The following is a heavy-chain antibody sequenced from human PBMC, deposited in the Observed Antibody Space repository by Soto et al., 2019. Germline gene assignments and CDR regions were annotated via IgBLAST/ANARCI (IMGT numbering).Heavy chain of an antibody. CDR2: ISYDGSNK. J-gene: IGHJ4*02. CDR3: AREGGYGCVGDCLGVEELVY. V-gene: IGHV3-30-3*01. Sequence: QVQLVESGGGVVQPGRSLRLSCAASGFTFSSYAMHWVRQAPGKGLEWVAVISYDGSNKYYADSVKGRFTISRDNSKNTLTLQMNSLRGEDMAVYYCAREGGYGCVGDCLGVEELVYWVQGTVVTVSS. CDR1: GFTFSSYA. D-gene: IGHD2-21*02.